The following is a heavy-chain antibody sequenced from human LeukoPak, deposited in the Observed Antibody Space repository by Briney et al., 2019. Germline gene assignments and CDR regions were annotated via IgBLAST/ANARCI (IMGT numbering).Heavy chain of an antibody. CDR2: INHSGST. Sequence: SQTLSLPCPVYGGSLRRHYWSWLRQPPGKAMEWIGEINHSGSTNYNPSLKSRVTISVDTSKNQFSLKLSSATAADTAVYFCVIELFSTYDYWGQGTLVTVSS. CDR1: GGSLRRHY. D-gene: IGHD3-10*01. V-gene: IGHV4-34*01. J-gene: IGHJ4*02. CDR3: VIELFSTYDY.